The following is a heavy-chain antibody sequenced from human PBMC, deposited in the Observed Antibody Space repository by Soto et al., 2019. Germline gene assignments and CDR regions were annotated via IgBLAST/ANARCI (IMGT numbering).Heavy chain of an antibody. CDR2: SYYSGST. CDR3: ARRQNWNNLFDT. D-gene: IGHD1-1*01. CDR1: GGSITNNY. V-gene: IGHV4-59*08. J-gene: IGHJ5*02. Sequence: PSETLSLTCTVSGGSITNNYWSWIRQSPGKGLEWIGCSYYSGSTSYNPSLRSRVTISIDTSKTQFSLRLRSATAADTAVYYCARRQNWNNLFDTWGQGTLVTVSS.